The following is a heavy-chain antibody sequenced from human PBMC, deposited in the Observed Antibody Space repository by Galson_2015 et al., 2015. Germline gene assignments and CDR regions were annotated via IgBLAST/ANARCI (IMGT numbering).Heavy chain of an antibody. J-gene: IGHJ3*02. V-gene: IGHV3-72*01. Sequence: SLRLSCAATGFNLRAAYMDWVRQAPGKGLEWVGRIRNEPNGYTTDYAASVQGRFTIARDDSRNSLFLQMNSLQAGDTAVYYCVRVMHGDAFDIWGQGTWVIVSA. D-gene: IGHD3-16*01. CDR2: IRNEPNGYTT. CDR1: GFNLRAAY. CDR3: VRVMHGDAFDI.